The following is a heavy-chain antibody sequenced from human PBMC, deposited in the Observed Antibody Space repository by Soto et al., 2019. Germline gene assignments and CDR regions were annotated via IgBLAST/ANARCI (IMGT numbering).Heavy chain of an antibody. J-gene: IGHJ4*02. Sequence: GGSMILSCAAAGLTFSSYWMHWVRQAPGKGLVWVSRINSDGSSTSYADSVKGRFTISRDNAKNTLYLQMNSLRAEDTAVYYCARGTVGSPDYWGQGTLVTVSS. CDR3: ARGTVGSPDY. V-gene: IGHV3-74*01. CDR1: GLTFSSYW. D-gene: IGHD1-26*01. CDR2: INSDGSST.